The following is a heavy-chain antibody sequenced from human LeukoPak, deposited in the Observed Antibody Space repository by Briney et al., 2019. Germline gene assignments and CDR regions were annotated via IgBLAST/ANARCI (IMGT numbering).Heavy chain of an antibody. CDR3: AREGSMTARPFVSIDY. Sequence: PSETLSLTCTVSGGSISTYYWSWVRQPAGKRLEWIGRIHTSGSVDYNPSLKSRVTMSVDTSKKQFSLTLSSVTAADTAMYYCAREGSMTARPFVSIDYWGQGTLVTVSS. CDR1: GGSISTYY. CDR2: IHTSGSV. J-gene: IGHJ4*02. V-gene: IGHV4-4*07. D-gene: IGHD6-6*01.